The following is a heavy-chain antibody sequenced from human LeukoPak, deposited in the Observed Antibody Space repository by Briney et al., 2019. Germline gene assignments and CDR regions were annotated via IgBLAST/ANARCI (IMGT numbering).Heavy chain of an antibody. CDR2: INPNSGGT. D-gene: IGHD3-16*01. V-gene: IGHV1-2*02. CDR3: ARDPDYDWPEYYFDY. CDR1: GYTFTGYY. Sequence: GASVKVSCKASGYTFTGYYTHWVRQAPGQGLEWMGWINPNSGGTNYAQKFQGRVTMTRDTSISTAYMELSRLRSDDTAVYYCARDPDYDWPEYYFDYWGQGTLVTVSS. J-gene: IGHJ4*02.